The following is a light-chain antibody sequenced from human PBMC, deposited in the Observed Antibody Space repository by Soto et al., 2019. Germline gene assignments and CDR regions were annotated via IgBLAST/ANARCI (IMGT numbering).Light chain of an antibody. CDR1: DIARKT. CDR3: QVWDISSDHHV. Sequence: SYELTQPPSVSVAPGQTARITCGGNDIARKTVHWYQQKPGQAPVLVVYDDDERPSGIPERFSGSNSGNTATLTISRVEAGDAADYYCQVWDISSDHHVFGNGTKVTVX. J-gene: IGLJ6*01. CDR2: DDD. V-gene: IGLV3-21*02.